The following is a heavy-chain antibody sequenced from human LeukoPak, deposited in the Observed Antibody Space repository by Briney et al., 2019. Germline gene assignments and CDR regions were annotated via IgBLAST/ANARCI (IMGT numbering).Heavy chain of an antibody. CDR2: IKQDGSEK. Sequence: GGSLRLSCAASGFTFSSYWMSWVRQAPGKGLEWVANIKQDGSEKYNVHSVKGRFTISRDNAKNSLYLQMNSLRAEDTAVYYCASLIAVAGSNFDYWGQGTLVTVSS. CDR1: GFTFSSYW. V-gene: IGHV3-7*01. J-gene: IGHJ4*02. CDR3: ASLIAVAGSNFDY. D-gene: IGHD6-19*01.